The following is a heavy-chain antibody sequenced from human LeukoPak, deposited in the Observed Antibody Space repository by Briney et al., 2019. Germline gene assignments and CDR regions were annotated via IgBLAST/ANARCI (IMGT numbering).Heavy chain of an antibody. CDR1: GYTFTTFA. J-gene: IGHJ1*01. Sequence: ASVKVSCKASGYTFTTFAIHWVRQVPGQSLEWMGWINAGNGNTKYSQNFQGRVTITRDTSASTAYMELSSLTSEDTAVYYCARGGYDSSRDSLIQHWGQGTLVTVSS. V-gene: IGHV1-3*01. CDR2: INAGNGNT. CDR3: ARGGYDSSRDSLIQH. D-gene: IGHD3-22*01.